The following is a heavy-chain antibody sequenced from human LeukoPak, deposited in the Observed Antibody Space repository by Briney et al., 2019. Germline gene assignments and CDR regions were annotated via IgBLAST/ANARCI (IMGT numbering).Heavy chain of an antibody. Sequence: GGSLRHSCAASGFTFSSYWMSWVRQAPGKGLEWVANIKQDGSEKYYVDSVKGRFTISRDNAKNSLYLQMNSLRAEDTAVYYCARDDCSSISCYHNWFDPWGQGTLVTVSS. CDR3: ARDDCSSISCYHNWFDP. V-gene: IGHV3-7*01. CDR1: GFTFSSYW. CDR2: IKQDGSEK. D-gene: IGHD2-2*01. J-gene: IGHJ5*02.